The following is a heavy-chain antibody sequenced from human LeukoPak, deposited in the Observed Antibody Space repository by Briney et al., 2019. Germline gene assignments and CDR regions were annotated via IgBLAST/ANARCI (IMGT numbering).Heavy chain of an antibody. CDR2: INPNSGGA. CDR3: ARDIGYYYDSSGYRYNWFDP. D-gene: IGHD3-22*01. Sequence: VASVKVSCKASGYTFIDYYIHWVRQAPGQGLEWMAWINPNSGGANYAQKFQGRVTLTRDTSISTAYMEMNSLRSDDTAVYYCARDIGYYYDSSGYRYNWFDPWGQGTLVTVSS. J-gene: IGHJ5*02. V-gene: IGHV1-2*02. CDR1: GYTFIDYY.